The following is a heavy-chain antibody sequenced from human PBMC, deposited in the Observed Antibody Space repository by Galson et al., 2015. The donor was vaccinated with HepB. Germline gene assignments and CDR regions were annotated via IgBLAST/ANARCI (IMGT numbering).Heavy chain of an antibody. V-gene: IGHV1-18*01. D-gene: IGHD4-23*01. J-gene: IGHJ3*02. CDR1: GYTFTSYG. CDR3: ARVESRLRWSSTHWAVEGAFDI. CDR2: ISAYNGNT. Sequence: SVKASCKASGYTFTSYGISWVRQAPGQELEWMGWISAYNGNTNYAQKLQGRVTMTTDTSTSTAYMELRSLRSDDTAVYYCARVESRLRWSSTHWAVEGAFDIWGQGTMVTVSS.